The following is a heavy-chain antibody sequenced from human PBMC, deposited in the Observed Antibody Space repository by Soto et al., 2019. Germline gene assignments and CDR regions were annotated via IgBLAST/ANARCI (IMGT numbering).Heavy chain of an antibody. CDR2: IYYSGST. V-gene: IGHV4-59*01. J-gene: IGHJ6*03. D-gene: IGHD3-9*01. Sequence: SETLSLTCTVSGGSISSYYWSWIRQPPGKGLEWIGYIYYSGSTNYNPSLKSRVTISVDTSKNQFSLKLSSVTAADTAVYYCASVRPYYDILTGPDYYYYYMDVWGKGTTVTVSS. CDR3: ASVRPYYDILTGPDYYYYYMDV. CDR1: GGSISSYY.